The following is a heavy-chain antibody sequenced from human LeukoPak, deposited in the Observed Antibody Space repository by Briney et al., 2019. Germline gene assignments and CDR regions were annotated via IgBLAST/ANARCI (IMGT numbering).Heavy chain of an antibody. CDR3: ASGGITMVRGVTNWFDP. V-gene: IGHV1-2*04. CDR2: INPNSGGT. CDR1: GYTFTSYG. J-gene: IGHJ5*02. D-gene: IGHD3-10*01. Sequence: ASVKVSCKASGYTFTSYGISWVRQAPGQGLEWMGWINPNSGGTNYAQKFQGWVTMTRDTSISTAYMELSRLRSDDTAVYYCASGGITMVRGVTNWFDPWGQGTLVTVSS.